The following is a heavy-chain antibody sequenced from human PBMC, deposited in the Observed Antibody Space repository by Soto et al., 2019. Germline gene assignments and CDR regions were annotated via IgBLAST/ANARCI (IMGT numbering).Heavy chain of an antibody. Sequence: QVQLVESGGGVVQPGRSLRLSCAASGFTFSSYGMHWVRQARGKGLEWVAVIWYDGSNKYYADSVKGRFTISRDNSKNTLYLQMNSLRAEDTAVYYCVRDSVWLHDAFDSWGQGTMVTVSS. CDR1: GFTFSSYG. D-gene: IGHD5-12*01. V-gene: IGHV3-33*01. J-gene: IGHJ3*02. CDR3: VRDSVWLHDAFDS. CDR2: IWYDGSNK.